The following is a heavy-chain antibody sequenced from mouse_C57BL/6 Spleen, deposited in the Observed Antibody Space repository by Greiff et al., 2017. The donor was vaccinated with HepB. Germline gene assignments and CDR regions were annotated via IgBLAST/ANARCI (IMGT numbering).Heavy chain of an antibody. CDR3: AREGYYGSRYYAMDY. V-gene: IGHV5-4*01. D-gene: IGHD1-1*01. CDR2: ISDGGSYT. J-gene: IGHJ4*01. Sequence: EVQVVESGGGLVKPGGSLKLSCAASGFTFSSYAMSWVRQTPEKRLEWVATISDGGSYTYYPDNVKGRFTISRDNAKNNLYLQMSHLKSEDTAMYYCAREGYYGSRYYAMDYWGQGTSVTVSS. CDR1: GFTFSSYA.